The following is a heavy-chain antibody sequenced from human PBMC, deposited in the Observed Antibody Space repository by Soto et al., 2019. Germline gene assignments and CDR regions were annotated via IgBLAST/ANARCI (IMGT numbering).Heavy chain of an antibody. D-gene: IGHD3-16*01. V-gene: IGHV4-59*01. CDR3: AREVASYGSTYFDY. CDR1: CGSIRGYY. Sequence: SATLSRTCSVSCGSIRGYYWTWIRQPPGKGLEWIGYTYYRWTTKYNPSLNSRVTISADTSQNQISLKLTSVTAADTAVYYCAREVASYGSTYFDYWGQGTLVTVSS. CDR2: TYYRWTT. J-gene: IGHJ4*02.